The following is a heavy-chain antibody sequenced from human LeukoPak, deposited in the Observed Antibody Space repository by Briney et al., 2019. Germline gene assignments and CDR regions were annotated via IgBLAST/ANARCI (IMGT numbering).Heavy chain of an antibody. CDR1: GGSFSGYY. J-gene: IGHJ3*02. CDR2: INQTGST. V-gene: IGHV4-34*01. CDR3: ARGAPYAFDI. Sequence: SETLSLTCAVYGGSFSGYYWSWVSQPPWKGMEWIGEINQTGSTNYNPSLKSRVTISLDTSKNQFSLKLRSVTAADTAVYYCARGAPYAFDIWGQGTMVTVSS.